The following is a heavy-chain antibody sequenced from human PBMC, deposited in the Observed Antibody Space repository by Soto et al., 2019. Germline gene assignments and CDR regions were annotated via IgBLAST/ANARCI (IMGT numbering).Heavy chain of an antibody. D-gene: IGHD2-2*01. V-gene: IGHV4-30-4*01. CDR2: IYYSGST. CDR1: GGSISSGDYY. Sequence: SETLSLTCTVSGGSISSGDYYWSWIRQPPGKGLEWIGYIYYSGSTYYNPSLKSRVTISVDTSKNQFSLKLSSVTAADTAVYYCARVFVLAPAAMDLYYSGRDVGGKGTRAT. CDR3: ARVFVLAPAAMDLYYSGRDV. J-gene: IGHJ6*04.